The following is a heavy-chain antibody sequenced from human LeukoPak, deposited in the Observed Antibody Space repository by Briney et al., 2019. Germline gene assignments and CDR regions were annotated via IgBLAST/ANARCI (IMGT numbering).Heavy chain of an antibody. CDR2: ISGSGGNT. CDR1: GFTYSSFA. Sequence: GGSLRLSCTASGFTYSSFAMNWVRQAPGKGLEWVSGISGSGGNTYYVDSVKGRFTISRDNSKKMVYLQMSSLRADDTAVYYCARGYFYGSGSHGQCYFDYWGQGNLVTVSS. J-gene: IGHJ4*02. D-gene: IGHD3-10*01. V-gene: IGHV3-23*01. CDR3: ARGYFYGSGSHGQCYFDY.